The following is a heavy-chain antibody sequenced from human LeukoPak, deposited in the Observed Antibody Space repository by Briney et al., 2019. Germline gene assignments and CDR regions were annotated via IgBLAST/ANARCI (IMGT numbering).Heavy chain of an antibody. CDR1: GGSISSSGHY. CDR2: IYSNGNT. V-gene: IGHV4-39*07. CDR3: ARSATVTTGYFDY. D-gene: IGHD4-17*01. Sequence: SETLSLTCVVSGGSISSSGHYWGWIRQSPEKGLDWIGRIYSNGNTYYNPSVMSGVTISVDTSKNQFSLKLTSVTAAETAVYYCARSATVTTGYFDYWGQGALVTVSS. J-gene: IGHJ4*02.